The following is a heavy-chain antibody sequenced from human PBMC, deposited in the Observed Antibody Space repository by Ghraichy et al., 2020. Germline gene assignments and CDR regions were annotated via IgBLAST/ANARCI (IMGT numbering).Heavy chain of an antibody. Sequence: ASVKVSCKASGYTFTGYYMHWVRQAPGQGLEWMGWINPNSGGTNYAQKFQGRVTMTRDTSISTAYMELSRLRSDDTAVYYCATEVGSSGYYYGFDYWGQGTLVTVSS. V-gene: IGHV1-2*02. CDR1: GYTFTGYY. J-gene: IGHJ4*02. CDR2: INPNSGGT. D-gene: IGHD3-22*01. CDR3: ATEVGSSGYYYGFDY.